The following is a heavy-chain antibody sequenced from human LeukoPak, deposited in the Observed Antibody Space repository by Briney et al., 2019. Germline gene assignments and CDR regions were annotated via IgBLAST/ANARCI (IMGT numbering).Heavy chain of an antibody. CDR2: INHSGST. J-gene: IGHJ4*02. CDR3: ARDGYDSSGYLGY. D-gene: IGHD3-22*01. CDR1: GGSFSGYY. Sequence: PSETLSLTCAVYGGSFSGYYWSWIRQPPGKGLEWIGEINHSGSTNYNPSLKSRVTISVDTSKNQFSLKLSSVTAADTAVYYCARDGYDSSGYLGYWGQGTLVTVSS. V-gene: IGHV4-34*01.